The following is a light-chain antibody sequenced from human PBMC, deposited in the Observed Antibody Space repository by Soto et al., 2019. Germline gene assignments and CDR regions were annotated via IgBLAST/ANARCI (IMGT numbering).Light chain of an antibody. Sequence: EIVLTQSPGTLSLSPGERATHSCRASQSVSSSSLAWFQQKPGQAPRLLIYGASSRATGIPDRFSGSGSGTDFTLTISRLEPEDFAVYHCQQYGRSPLTFGGGTKVDIK. J-gene: IGKJ4*01. CDR3: QQYGRSPLT. CDR2: GAS. V-gene: IGKV3-20*01. CDR1: QSVSSSS.